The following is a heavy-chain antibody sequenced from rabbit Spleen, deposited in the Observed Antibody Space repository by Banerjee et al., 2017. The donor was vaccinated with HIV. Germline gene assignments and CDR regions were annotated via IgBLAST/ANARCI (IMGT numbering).Heavy chain of an antibody. CDR1: GFSFSSSDY. J-gene: IGHJ3*01. CDR3: ARGLSSVYGYGRAL. V-gene: IGHV1S40*01. CDR2: IYAGSGNT. D-gene: IGHD6-1*01. Sequence: QSLEESGGDLVKPGASLTLTCTASGFSFSSSDYMCWVRQAPGKGLESIACIYAGSGNTYYATWAKGRITISKASSTTVTLQMTSLTAADTATFFCARGLSSVYGYGRALWGQGTLVTVS.